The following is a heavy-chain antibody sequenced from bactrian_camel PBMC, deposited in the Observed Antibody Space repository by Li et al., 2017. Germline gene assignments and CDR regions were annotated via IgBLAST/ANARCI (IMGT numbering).Heavy chain of an antibody. CDR2: LRSDAIT. J-gene: IGHJ4*01. CDR1: GYTFRRYC. V-gene: IGHV3S55*01. Sequence: QLVESGGGSVQAGGSLRLSCAVSGYTFRRYCLGWFRQAPGKEREGVATLRSDAITSYADSVKGRFTISKDNAKNTLYLQMNSLKPEDTAMYFCAADGWSLVRGCARADYSYWGQGTQVTVS. CDR3: AADGWSLVRGCARADYSY. D-gene: IGHD2*01.